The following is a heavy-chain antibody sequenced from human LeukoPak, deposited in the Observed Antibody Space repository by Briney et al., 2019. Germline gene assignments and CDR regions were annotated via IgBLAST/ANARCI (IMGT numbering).Heavy chain of an antibody. CDR3: ARDSDFWSGYYYFDY. V-gene: IGHV4-30-4*08. Sequence: SESLSLTCTVSGGSISRADYYWSWIRQPPGKGLEWIGYIYYSGSTYYNPSLKSRATISVDTSKNQFSLKLSSVTAADTAVYYCARDSDFWSGYYYFDYWGQGTLVTVSS. CDR2: IYYSGST. J-gene: IGHJ4*02. CDR1: GGSISRADYY. D-gene: IGHD3-3*01.